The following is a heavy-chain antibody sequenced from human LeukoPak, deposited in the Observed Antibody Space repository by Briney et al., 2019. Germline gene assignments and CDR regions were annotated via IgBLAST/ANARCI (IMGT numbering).Heavy chain of an antibody. CDR2: INAGNGNT. CDR1: GYTFTSYA. Sequence: APVKVSCKASGYTFTSYAMHWVRQAPGQRLEWMGWINAGNGNTKYSQKFQGRVTITRDTSASTAYMELSSLRSEDTAVYYCARDQSILNFDYWGQGTLVTVSS. CDR3: ARDQSILNFDY. D-gene: IGHD6-6*01. J-gene: IGHJ4*02. V-gene: IGHV1-3*01.